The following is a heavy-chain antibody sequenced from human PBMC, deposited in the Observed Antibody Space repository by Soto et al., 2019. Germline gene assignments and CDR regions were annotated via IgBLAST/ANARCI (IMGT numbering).Heavy chain of an antibody. V-gene: IGHV2-5*01. CDR3: AHRGPRGPANWFDP. CDR2: IYWNDNK. Sequence: QITLKESGPTLVKPTQTLTLTCTFSGFSLSTGGVTVGWIRQPPGKALEWLAVIYWNDNKRHSPSLKNRLTITKDTSKNQVVLTLTNVDPVDTGTYYCAHRGPRGPANWFDPWGQGTLVTVSS. D-gene: IGHD2-2*01. J-gene: IGHJ5*02. CDR1: GFSLSTGGVT.